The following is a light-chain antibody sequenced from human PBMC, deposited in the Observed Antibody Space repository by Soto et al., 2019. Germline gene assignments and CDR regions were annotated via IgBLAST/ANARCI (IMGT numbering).Light chain of an antibody. Sequence: EIVMTQSPATLSVSPGERATLSCRASQSVSSNLAWYQQKPGQAPRLLIYGASTRATGIPARFSGSGSGTDFTLTISSLPSEDFAVYYCQQYNNWPPAWTFGQGPKVEIK. J-gene: IGKJ1*01. V-gene: IGKV3-15*01. CDR3: QQYNNWPPAWT. CDR2: GAS. CDR1: QSVSSN.